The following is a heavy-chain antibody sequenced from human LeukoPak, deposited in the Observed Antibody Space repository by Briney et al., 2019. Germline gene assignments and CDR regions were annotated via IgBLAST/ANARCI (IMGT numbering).Heavy chain of an antibody. D-gene: IGHD3-22*01. CDR2: IYHSGST. CDR3: ASSAYYYYDSSGYSFDY. V-gene: IGHV4-30-2*01. J-gene: IGHJ4*02. Sequence: SQTLSLTCAVSGGSISSGCYSWGWMRQPPGKGLEWIGYIYHSGSTYYNPSLKSRVTMSVDRSKNQFSLTLTSVTAADTAVYYCASSAYYYYDSSGYSFDYWGQGTLVTVSS. CDR1: GGSISSGCYS.